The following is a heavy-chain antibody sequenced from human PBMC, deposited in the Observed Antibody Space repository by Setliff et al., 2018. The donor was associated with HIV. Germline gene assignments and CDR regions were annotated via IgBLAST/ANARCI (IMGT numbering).Heavy chain of an antibody. CDR3: AREEDYYDSSGYLNYWYFDL. D-gene: IGHD3-22*01. J-gene: IGHJ2*01. Sequence: LRLSCAASGFTFSSYSMNWVRQAPGKGLEWVSSISSSSSYIYYADSVRGRFTISRDNAKNSLYLQMNSLRAEDTAVYYCAREEDYYDSSGYLNYWYFDLWGRGTLVTVSS. CDR2: ISSSSSYI. CDR1: GFTFSSYS. V-gene: IGHV3-21*01.